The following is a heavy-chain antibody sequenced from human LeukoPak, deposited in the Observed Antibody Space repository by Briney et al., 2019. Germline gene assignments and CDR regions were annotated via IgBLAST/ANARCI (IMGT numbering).Heavy chain of an antibody. Sequence: SQTLSLTCTVSGGSISSGGYYWSWIRQHPGKGLEWIGYIYYSGSTYYNPSLKSRVTISVDTSKNQFSLKLSSVTAADTAVYYCAREGITMVRGVPNYYYGMDVWGEGTTVTVSS. CDR3: AREGITMVRGVPNYYYGMDV. CDR2: IYYSGST. J-gene: IGHJ6*04. D-gene: IGHD3-10*01. V-gene: IGHV4-31*03. CDR1: GGSISSGGYY.